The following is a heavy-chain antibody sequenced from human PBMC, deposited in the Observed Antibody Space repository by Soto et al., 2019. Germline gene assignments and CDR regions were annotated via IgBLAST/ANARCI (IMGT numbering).Heavy chain of an antibody. CDR1: GYTFANYY. V-gene: IGHV1-46*03. CDR3: ARDPHLEDCYTAICYSEAWFDP. CDR2: INPSGGSA. Sequence: QVQLVQSGAEVKKPGASVKVSCKASGYTFANYYINWVRQAPGQGLEWMGVINPSGGSARYTQKSQGRVNKTRDTSTSTVYIELSSLRSEDTDMYYCARDPHLEDCYTAICYSEAWFDPWGQGTLVTVSS. J-gene: IGHJ5*02. D-gene: IGHD2-21*02.